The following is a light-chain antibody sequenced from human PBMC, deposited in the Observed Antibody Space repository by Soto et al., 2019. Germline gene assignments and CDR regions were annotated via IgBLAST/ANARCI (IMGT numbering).Light chain of an antibody. CDR1: SSDVGGYNY. J-gene: IGLJ2*01. V-gene: IGLV2-14*01. CDR2: DVS. CDR3: SSYKSSSVV. Sequence: QSALTQPASVSGSPGQSITISCTGTSSDVGGYNYVSWYQQHPGKAPKLLIYDVSNRPSGVSNRFSGSKSGNTASLTISGLQADDEADYYCSSYKSSSVVFGGGTKLTVL.